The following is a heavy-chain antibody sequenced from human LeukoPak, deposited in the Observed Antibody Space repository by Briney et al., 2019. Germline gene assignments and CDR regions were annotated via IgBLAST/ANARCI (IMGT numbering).Heavy chain of an antibody. J-gene: IGHJ4*02. D-gene: IGHD2-15*01. CDR3: AKVFRVVVAATGDFDY. V-gene: IGHV3-23*01. CDR2: ISGSGGST. CDR1: GFTFSSYA. Sequence: GGSLRLSYAASGFTFSSYAMSWVRQAPGKGLEWVSAISGSGGSTYYADSVKGRFTISRDNSKNTLYLQMNSLRAEDTAVYYCAKVFRVVVAATGDFDYWGQGTLVTVSS.